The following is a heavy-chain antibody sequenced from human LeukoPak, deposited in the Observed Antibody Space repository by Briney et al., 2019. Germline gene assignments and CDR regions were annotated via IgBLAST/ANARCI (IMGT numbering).Heavy chain of an antibody. J-gene: IGHJ6*03. CDR1: GYTFTSYD. V-gene: IGHV1-8*01. D-gene: IGHD5-18*01. Sequence: ASVKVSCKASGYTFTSYDINWVRQATGQGLEWMGWMNPNSGNTGYAQKFQGRVTMTRSTSISTAYMELSSLRSEDTAVYYCARGRRTWIQLWLRFYYYMDVWGKGTTVTISS. CDR2: MNPNSGNT. CDR3: ARGRRTWIQLWLRFYYYMDV.